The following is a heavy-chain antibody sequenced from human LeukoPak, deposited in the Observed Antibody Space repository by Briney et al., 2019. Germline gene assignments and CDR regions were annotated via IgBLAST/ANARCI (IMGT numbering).Heavy chain of an antibody. CDR2: IYSSGST. V-gene: IGHV4-61*02. CDR3: ARGPTRATGFDI. Sequence: SQTLSLTCSVSGDSISSGTYYWSWVRQPAGKGLEWIGRIYSSGSTNYNPSLKSRVALSVDTSKNQFSLKLSSVTAADTAVYYCARGPTRATGFDIWGQGQRSPSL. CDR1: GDSISSGTYY. J-gene: IGHJ3*02.